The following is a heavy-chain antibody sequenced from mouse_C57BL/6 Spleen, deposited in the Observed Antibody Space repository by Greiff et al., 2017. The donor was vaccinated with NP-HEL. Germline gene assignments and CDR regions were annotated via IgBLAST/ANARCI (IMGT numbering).Heavy chain of an antibody. J-gene: IGHJ3*01. V-gene: IGHV14-3*01. Sequence: EVQLQQSVAELVRPGASVKLSCTASGFNIKNTYMHWVKQRPEQGLEWNGRIDPANGNTKYGPKFQGKAPITADTASNTAYLQLSSRTSEDAAIYYCASAQSAELAYWGQGTLVTVSA. CDR2: IDPANGNT. CDR3: ASAQSAELAY. CDR1: GFNIKNTY. D-gene: IGHD3-2*02.